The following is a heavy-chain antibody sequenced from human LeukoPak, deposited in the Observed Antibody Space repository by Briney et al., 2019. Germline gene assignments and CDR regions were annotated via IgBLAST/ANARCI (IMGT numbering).Heavy chain of an antibody. CDR2: IYYSGST. Sequence: SETLSLTCTVSGGFISSYYWSWIRQPPGKGLEWIGYIYYSGSTNYNPSLKSRVTISVDTSKNQFSLKLSSVTAADTAVYYCARGGFGGSYYLDYWGQGTLVTVSS. V-gene: IGHV4-59*01. J-gene: IGHJ4*02. D-gene: IGHD1-26*01. CDR3: ARGGFGGSYYLDY. CDR1: GGFISSYY.